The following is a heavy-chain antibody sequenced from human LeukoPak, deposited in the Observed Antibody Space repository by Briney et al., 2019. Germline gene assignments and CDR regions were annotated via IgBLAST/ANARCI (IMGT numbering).Heavy chain of an antibody. CDR2: IYYSGST. Sequence: PSETLSLTCTVSGGSISSSSYYWGWIRQPPGKGPEWIGSIYYSGSTYYNPSLKSRVTISVDTSKNQFSLKLSSVTAADTAVYYCASSGSYGGTFDYWGQGTLVTVSS. V-gene: IGHV4-39*07. CDR1: GGSISSSSYY. CDR3: ASSGSYGGTFDY. D-gene: IGHD1-26*01. J-gene: IGHJ4*02.